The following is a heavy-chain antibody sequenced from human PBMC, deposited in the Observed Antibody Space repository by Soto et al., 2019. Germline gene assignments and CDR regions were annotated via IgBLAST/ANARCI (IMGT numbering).Heavy chain of an antibody. V-gene: IGHV3-21*01. CDR2: ISSSSSYI. Sequence: GGSLRLSCAASGFTFSSYSMNWVRQAPGKGLEWVSSISSSSSYIYYADSVKGRFTISRDNSKNTLYLQMNSLRAEDTAVYYCAKDAYSSSWYLNWYFDLWGRGTLVTVSS. CDR3: AKDAYSSSWYLNWYFDL. D-gene: IGHD6-13*01. J-gene: IGHJ2*01. CDR1: GFTFSSYS.